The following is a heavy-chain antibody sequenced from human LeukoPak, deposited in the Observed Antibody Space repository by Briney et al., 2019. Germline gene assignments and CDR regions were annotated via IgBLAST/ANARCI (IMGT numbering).Heavy chain of an antibody. CDR2: IKGSAEAT. Sequence: PGGSRKLSWEASGFTFGTYIMTGVRQAPGKGREWASTIKGSAEATFYADSVKDRFTISRDNSKNTLYLQMNSLRAEDTAVYYCARAVSDWDGYNCLDYWGQGTLVTVSS. V-gene: IGHV3-23*01. CDR3: ARAVSDWDGYNCLDY. J-gene: IGHJ4*02. CDR1: GFTFGTYI. D-gene: IGHD5-24*01.